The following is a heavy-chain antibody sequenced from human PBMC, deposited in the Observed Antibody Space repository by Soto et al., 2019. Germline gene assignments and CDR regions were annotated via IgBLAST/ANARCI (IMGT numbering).Heavy chain of an antibody. V-gene: IGHV4-34*01. Sequence: SETLSLTCVVYGESFSGYYWSWFRQPPGKRLEWIGDIDHSGSTHYNPSLKSRLTISEDTSKNHFSLSLSAVTAADAGTYFCSRGRPPRYWGQGTLVTVSS. J-gene: IGHJ4*02. CDR3: SRGRPPRY. CDR1: GESFSGYY. CDR2: IDHSGST.